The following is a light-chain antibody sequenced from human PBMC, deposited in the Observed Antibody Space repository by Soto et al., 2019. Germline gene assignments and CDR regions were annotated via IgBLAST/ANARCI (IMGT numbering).Light chain of an antibody. CDR2: KNN. Sequence: QSVLTQPPSASGTPGQRVPISCSGTGSNIGSNTVNWYQHLPGTAPKLLIFKNNQRPSGVPDRFSASKSGTSASLAISGLRSGDEADYYCATWDDSLTVYVFATGTKVPVL. J-gene: IGLJ1*01. V-gene: IGLV1-44*01. CDR1: GSNIGSNT. CDR3: ATWDDSLTVYV.